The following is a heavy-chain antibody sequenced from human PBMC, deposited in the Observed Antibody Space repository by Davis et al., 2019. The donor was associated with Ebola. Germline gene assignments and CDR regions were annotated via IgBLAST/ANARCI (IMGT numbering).Heavy chain of an antibody. CDR3: TRTPAAGL. D-gene: IGHD6-13*01. CDR1: GFTSSNAW. J-gene: IGHJ4*02. CDR2: IKSKTDGGTA. Sequence: SCAASGFTSSNAWMCWVRQAPGKGLEWVGRIKSKTDGGTADYAAPVKTRFTISRDDSKNTLYLQMNSLNTEETAVYYCTRTPAAGLWGQGTLVTVSS. V-gene: IGHV3-15*01.